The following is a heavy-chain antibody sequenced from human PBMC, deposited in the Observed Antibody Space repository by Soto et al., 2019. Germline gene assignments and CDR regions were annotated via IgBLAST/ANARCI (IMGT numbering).Heavy chain of an antibody. D-gene: IGHD4-17*01. CDR1: GFTFRSYA. CDR3: AKDRYGDYGGIDY. J-gene: IGHJ4*02. V-gene: IGHV3-33*06. Sequence: GGSLRLSCAASGFTFRSYAMHWVRQTPRKGLEWVAIMWYDGSNQYYADSVKGRLTISRDNSKNTLFLQMNSLRAEDTAVYYCAKDRYGDYGGIDYWGQGTMVTVAS. CDR2: MWYDGSNQ.